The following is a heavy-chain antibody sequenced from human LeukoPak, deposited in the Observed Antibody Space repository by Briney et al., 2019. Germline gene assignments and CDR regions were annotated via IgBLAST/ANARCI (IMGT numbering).Heavy chain of an antibody. Sequence: SETLSLTCAVYGGSFSGYYWSWIRQPPGKGLEWIGEINHSGSTNYNPSLKSRVTISVDTSKNQFSLKLSSVTAADTAVYYCARVRSRYYDSSGYPFDYWGQGTLVTVSS. CDR2: INHSGST. CDR1: GGSFSGYY. J-gene: IGHJ4*02. D-gene: IGHD3-22*01. V-gene: IGHV4-34*01. CDR3: ARVRSRYYDSSGYPFDY.